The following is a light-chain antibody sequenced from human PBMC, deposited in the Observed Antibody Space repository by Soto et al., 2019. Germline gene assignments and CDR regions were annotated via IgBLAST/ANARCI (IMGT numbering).Light chain of an antibody. J-gene: IGLJ1*01. CDR2: DVT. V-gene: IGLV2-14*03. CDR3: SSYTSSSTLLYV. CDR1: SSDVGGYNY. Sequence: LTQPASVSGSPGQSITISCTGTSSDVGGYNYVSWYQQHPGKAPKLMIYDVTNRPSGVSNRFSGSKSGNTASLTISGLQAEDEADYYCSSYTSSSTLLYVFGTGTKVTVL.